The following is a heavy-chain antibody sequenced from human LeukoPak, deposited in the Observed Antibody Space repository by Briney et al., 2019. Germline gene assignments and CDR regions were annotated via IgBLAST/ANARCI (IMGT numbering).Heavy chain of an antibody. Sequence: GGSLRLSCAASGFTFSSSWMHWVRQAPGKGLEWVAVISYDGSNKYYADSVKGRFTISRDNSKNTLYLQMNSLRAEDTAVYYCASDPYDFWSGYYPPVDYWGQGTLVTVSS. CDR1: GFTFSSSW. V-gene: IGHV3-30-3*01. D-gene: IGHD3-3*01. CDR3: ASDPYDFWSGYYPPVDY. CDR2: ISYDGSNK. J-gene: IGHJ4*02.